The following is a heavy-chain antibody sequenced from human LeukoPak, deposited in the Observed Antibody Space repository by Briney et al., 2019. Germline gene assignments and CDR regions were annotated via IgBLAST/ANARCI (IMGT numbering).Heavy chain of an antibody. CDR3: ARAGITGTLLGEDY. V-gene: IGHV1-18*01. CDR2: NSAYNGNT. CDR1: GYTFTSYG. Sequence: GASVKVSCKASGYTFTSYGISWVRQAAGQGVEWMGMNSAYNGNTNYAQKLQGRVTMTTDTSTSTAYMELRSLRSDDAAVYYCARAGITGTLLGEDYWGQGTLVTVSS. D-gene: IGHD1-7*01. J-gene: IGHJ4*02.